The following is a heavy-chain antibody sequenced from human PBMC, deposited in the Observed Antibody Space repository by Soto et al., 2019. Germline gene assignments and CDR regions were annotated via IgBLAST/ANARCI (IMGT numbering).Heavy chain of an antibody. V-gene: IGHV4-59*01. J-gene: IGHJ4*02. CDR2: IYYSGNT. Sequence: QVQLQESGPGLVKPSETLSLTCTVSGGSISDYYWNWIRQPPGKGLEWIGYIYYSGNTNYNPSLKRRVTISVDTSKNQFSLNLNSVTAADTAVYYCARAVGGGSYWEFDYWGQGTLVTVSS. CDR3: ARAVGGGSYWEFDY. D-gene: IGHD1-26*01. CDR1: GGSISDYY.